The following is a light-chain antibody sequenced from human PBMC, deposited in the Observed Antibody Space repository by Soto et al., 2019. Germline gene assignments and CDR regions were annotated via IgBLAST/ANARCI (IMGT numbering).Light chain of an antibody. V-gene: IGKV1-39*01. J-gene: IGKJ2*01. CDR3: QQSYSTPRT. CDR2: AAS. Sequence: IQMTQSPSSLSSSVGGRVTITCRASQSISSYLNWYQQKPGKAPKLLIYAASSLQSGVPSRFSGSGSGTDFTLTISSLQPEDFATYYCQQSYSTPRTFGQGTKLEIK. CDR1: QSISSY.